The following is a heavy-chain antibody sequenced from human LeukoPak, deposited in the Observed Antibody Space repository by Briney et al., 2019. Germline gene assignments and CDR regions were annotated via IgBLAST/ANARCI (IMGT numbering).Heavy chain of an antibody. CDR1: GFTVSSYG. V-gene: IGHV3-23*01. D-gene: IGHD6-13*01. CDR3: AKARIAAAGTGAFDV. Sequence: PGGSLRLSCAVSGFTVSSYGMTWVRQAPGKGLEWVSGFSATDGSAQYAESVKGRFTISRDNSKNSLYLQMNSLRDEDTAVYYCAKARIAAAGTGAFDVWGQGTMVTVSS. CDR2: FSATDGSA. J-gene: IGHJ3*01.